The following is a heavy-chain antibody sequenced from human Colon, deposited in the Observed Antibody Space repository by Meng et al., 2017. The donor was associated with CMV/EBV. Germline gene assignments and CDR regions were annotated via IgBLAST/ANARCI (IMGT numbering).Heavy chain of an antibody. J-gene: IGHJ4*02. CDR3: ARGADYGGNPLDY. Sequence: QVPLQDSVPGMVKPSQTLSLTSTVHGGSSRSGDYYWSWIRQPPGKGLEWIGYIYYSGSTYYNPSLKSRVTISVDTSKNQFSLKLSSVTAADTAVYYCARGADYGGNPLDYWGQGTLVTVSS. D-gene: IGHD4-23*01. V-gene: IGHV4-30-4*08. CDR2: IYYSGST. CDR1: GGSSRSGDYY.